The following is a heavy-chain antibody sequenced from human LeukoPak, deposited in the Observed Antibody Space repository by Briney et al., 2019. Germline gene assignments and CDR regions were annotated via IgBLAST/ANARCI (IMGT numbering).Heavy chain of an antibody. CDR2: IYSGGST. Sequence: GGSLRLSCAASGFTFSSYAMSWVRQAPGKGLEWVSVIYSGGSTYYADSVKGRFTISRDNSKNTLYLQMNSLRAEDTAVYYCVGRDYFDYWGQGPLVTASS. CDR1: GFTFSSYA. V-gene: IGHV3-66*01. CDR3: VGRDYFDY. J-gene: IGHJ4*02.